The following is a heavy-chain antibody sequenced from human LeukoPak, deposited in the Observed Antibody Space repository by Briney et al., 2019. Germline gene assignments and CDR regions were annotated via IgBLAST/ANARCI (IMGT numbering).Heavy chain of an antibody. D-gene: IGHD1-1*01. CDR1: GLTFSNFA. J-gene: IGHJ4*02. CDR3: AKGHSAHGTGFDC. Sequence: GGSLRLSCAASGLTFSNFAMSWVRQAPGKGLEWVSAISGSGDTTYFADSVEGRFTISRDNFKNTLYVQMNSLRVEDTAVYYCAKGHSAHGTGFDCWGQGTLVIVSS. CDR2: ISGSGDTT. V-gene: IGHV3-23*01.